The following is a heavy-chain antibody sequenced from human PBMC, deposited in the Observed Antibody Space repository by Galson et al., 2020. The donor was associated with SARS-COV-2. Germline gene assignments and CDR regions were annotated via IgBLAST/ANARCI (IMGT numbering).Heavy chain of an antibody. V-gene: IGHV2-5*02. D-gene: IGHD2-15*01. Sequence: SGPTLVKPTQTLTLTCTFSGFSLSTRGVGVGWIRQPPGKALEWLALIYWDDDKRYSPSLKSRLTITKDTSKNQVVLTMTNMDPVDTATYYCAHTSRYCSGGSCYSYDYWGQGTLVTVSS. J-gene: IGHJ4*02. CDR3: AHTSRYCSGGSCYSYDY. CDR1: GFSLSTRGVG. CDR2: IYWDDDK.